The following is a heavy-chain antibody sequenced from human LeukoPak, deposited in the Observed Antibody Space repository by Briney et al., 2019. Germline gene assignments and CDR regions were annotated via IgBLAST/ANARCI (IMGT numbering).Heavy chain of an antibody. CDR1: GYTFTSYG. J-gene: IGHJ4*02. Sequence: GASVRVSCKASGYTFTSYGISWVRQAPGQGLEWMGWISAYNGNTNYAQKLQGRVTMTTDTSTSTAYMELRSLRSDDTAVYYCARSIQLYVEGSYYFDYWGQGTLVTVSS. CDR2: ISAYNGNT. CDR3: ARSIQLYVEGSYYFDY. V-gene: IGHV1-18*01. D-gene: IGHD5-18*01.